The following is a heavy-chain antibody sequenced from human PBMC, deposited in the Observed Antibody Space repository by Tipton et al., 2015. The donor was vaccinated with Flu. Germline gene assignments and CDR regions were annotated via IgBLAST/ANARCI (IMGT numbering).Heavy chain of an antibody. Sequence: TLSLTCTVSGYYINNGYYWGWIRQPPGKGLEWIGVIYHSGNTYYNPSLKSRVTISVDTCKNQVSLLLSSVTAADTAVYYCARLLWFGEFDSYRQDAFDIWGQGTMVTVSS. CDR1: GYYINNGYY. D-gene: IGHD3-10*01. CDR3: ARLLWFGEFDSYRQDAFDI. J-gene: IGHJ3*02. CDR2: IYHSGNT. V-gene: IGHV4-38-2*02.